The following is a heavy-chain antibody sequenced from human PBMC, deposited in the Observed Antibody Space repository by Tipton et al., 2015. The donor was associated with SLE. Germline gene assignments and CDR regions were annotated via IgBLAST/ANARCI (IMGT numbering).Heavy chain of an antibody. D-gene: IGHD2/OR15-2a*01. J-gene: IGHJ4*02. CDR2: ISGSGGIT. CDR3: ATVSNSRGGAY. Sequence: SLRLSCAGSGFTFSTYAMNLVRQAPGKGLEWVSSISGSGGITYYADSVRGRFTISRDNSENTLYLHMNSLRVEDTAVYYGATVSNSRGGAYWGQGTLVTVSS. V-gene: IGHV3-23*01. CDR1: GFTFSTYA.